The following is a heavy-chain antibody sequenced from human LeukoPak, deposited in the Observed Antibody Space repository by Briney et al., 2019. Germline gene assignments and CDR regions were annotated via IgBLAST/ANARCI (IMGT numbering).Heavy chain of an antibody. CDR2: ISGSGDST. Sequence: GGSLRLSCAASGFIFSSCAMNWVRQAPGKGLEWVSAISGSGDSTYYADSVKGRFTISRDNSKNTLYLQMNSLRAEDTAVYYCAATKGAYLFDYWGQGTLVTVSS. V-gene: IGHV3-23*01. D-gene: IGHD2-2*02. CDR3: AATKGAYLFDY. CDR1: GFIFSSCA. J-gene: IGHJ4*02.